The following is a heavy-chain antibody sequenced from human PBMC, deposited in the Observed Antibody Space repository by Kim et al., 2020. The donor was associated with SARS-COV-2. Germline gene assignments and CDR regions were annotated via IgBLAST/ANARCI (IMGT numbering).Heavy chain of an antibody. D-gene: IGHD4-17*01. CDR1: GFTFSSYG. CDR3: ANQIDYGDYVFQADDAFDI. V-gene: IGHV3-30*18. Sequence: GGSLRLSCAASGFTFSSYGMHWVRQAPGKGLEWVAVISYDGSNKYYADSVKGRFTISRDNSKNTLYLQMNSLRAEDTAVYYCANQIDYGDYVFQADDAFDIWGQGTMVTVSS. J-gene: IGHJ3*02. CDR2: ISYDGSNK.